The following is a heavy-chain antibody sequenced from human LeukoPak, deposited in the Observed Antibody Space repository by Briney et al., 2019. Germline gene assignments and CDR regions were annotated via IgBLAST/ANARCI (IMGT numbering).Heavy chain of an antibody. J-gene: IGHJ6*03. Sequence: SETLSLTCTVSGGSISSYYWSWIRQPPGKGLEWIGYIYYSGSTNYNPSLKSRVTISVDTSKNQFSLKLSSVTAADTAVYYCARGNYGDYDRGGYMDVWGKGTTVTVSS. CDR3: ARGNYGDYDRGGYMDV. CDR1: GGSISSYY. V-gene: IGHV4-59*01. D-gene: IGHD4-17*01. CDR2: IYYSGST.